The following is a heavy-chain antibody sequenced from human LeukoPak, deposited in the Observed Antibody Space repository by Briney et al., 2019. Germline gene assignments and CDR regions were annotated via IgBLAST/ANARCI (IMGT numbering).Heavy chain of an antibody. CDR3: ARDPTY. J-gene: IGHJ4*02. CDR1: GDSINSYY. V-gene: IGHV4-59*01. CDR2: IYYTGSS. Sequence: PSETLSLTCTVSGDSINSYYWTWIRQAPGKGLEWIGYIYYTGSSNYSPSLKSRVSISIDPSKNQFSLKLTSVTAADTAVYYCARDPTYWGQGILVTVSS.